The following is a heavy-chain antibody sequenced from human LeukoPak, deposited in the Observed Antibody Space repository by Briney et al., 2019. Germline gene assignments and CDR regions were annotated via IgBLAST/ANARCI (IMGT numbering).Heavy chain of an antibody. V-gene: IGHV3-33*01. Sequence: GGSLRLSCAASGFTFSSYGMHWVRQAPGKGLEWVAVIWYDGSNKYYADSVKGRFTIPRDNSKNTLYLQMNSLRAEDTAVYYCARNGGGDYAYDAFDIWGQGTMVTVSS. J-gene: IGHJ3*02. D-gene: IGHD4-17*01. CDR1: GFTFSSYG. CDR2: IWYDGSNK. CDR3: ARNGGGDYAYDAFDI.